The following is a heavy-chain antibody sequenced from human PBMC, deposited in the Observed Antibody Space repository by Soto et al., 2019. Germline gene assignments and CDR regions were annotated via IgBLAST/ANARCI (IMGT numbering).Heavy chain of an antibody. V-gene: IGHV3-21*01. CDR3: ASYYDLNFDY. CDR2: ISSSSSYI. CDR1: GFTFSSYS. J-gene: IGHJ4*02. D-gene: IGHD3-22*01. Sequence: SGGSLRLSCAASGFTFSSYSMNWVRQAPGKGLEWVSSISSSSSYIYYADSVKGRFTISRDNAKNSLYLQMNSLRAEDTAVYYCASYYDLNFDYWGQGTLVTVSS.